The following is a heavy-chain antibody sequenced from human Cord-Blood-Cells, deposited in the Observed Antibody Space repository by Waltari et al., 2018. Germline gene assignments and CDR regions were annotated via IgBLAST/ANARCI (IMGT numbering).Heavy chain of an antibody. D-gene: IGHD2-21*02. CDR3: ARGDLHLDY. Sequence: QVQLQESGPGLVKPSETLSLTCTVSGGSISSYYWSWIRQPPGKGLEWIGYIYYSGSTNYNPSLKSRVTISVDTSKNQFSLKLSSVTAADTAVYYCARGDLHLDYWGQGTLVTVSS. CDR2: IYYSGST. CDR1: GGSISSYY. V-gene: IGHV4-59*01. J-gene: IGHJ4*02.